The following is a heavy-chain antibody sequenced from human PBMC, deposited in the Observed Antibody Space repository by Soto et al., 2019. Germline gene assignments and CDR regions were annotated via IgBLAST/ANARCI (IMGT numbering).Heavy chain of an antibody. D-gene: IGHD2-8*02. J-gene: IGHJ4*02. V-gene: IGHV4-34*01. Sequence: TETPSLTCVVYGWSFSGYDWTWIRQPPGTGLEWIGEINHSGSTNYNPSLKSRVTISVDTSKNQFSLKLTSVTAADTAVYYCARDKITGLFDYWGQGTLVNVS. CDR1: GWSFSGYD. CDR3: ARDKITGLFDY. CDR2: INHSGST.